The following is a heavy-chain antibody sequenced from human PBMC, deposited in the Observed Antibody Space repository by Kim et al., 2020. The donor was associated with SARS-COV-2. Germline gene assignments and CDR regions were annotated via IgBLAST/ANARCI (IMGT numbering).Heavy chain of an antibody. Sequence: ASVKVSCKASGYTFTGYYMHWVRQAPGQGLEWMGWINPNSGGTNYAQKFQGRVTMTRDTSISTAYMELSRLRSDDTAVYYCARGDRYCSGGSCYHRVQRFWGQGTLVTVSS. J-gene: IGHJ4*02. CDR2: INPNSGGT. V-gene: IGHV1-2*02. CDR3: ARGDRYCSGGSCYHRVQRF. D-gene: IGHD2-15*01. CDR1: GYTFTGYY.